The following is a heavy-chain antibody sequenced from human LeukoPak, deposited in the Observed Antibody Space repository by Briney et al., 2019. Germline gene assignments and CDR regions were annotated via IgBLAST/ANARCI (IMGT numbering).Heavy chain of an antibody. J-gene: IGHJ4*02. D-gene: IGHD5-18*01. CDR2: IRWSSGSI. CDR1: GLTFDDYA. CDR3: AKGYRKYSYGPALDY. Sequence: GRSLRLSCAASGLTFDDYAMHWVRQAPGKGLEWVPGIRWSSGSIGYAASVKGRFTISRDNAKNSLYLQMNSLRAEDTALYYCAKGYRKYSYGPALDYWGQGTLVIVSS. V-gene: IGHV3-9*01.